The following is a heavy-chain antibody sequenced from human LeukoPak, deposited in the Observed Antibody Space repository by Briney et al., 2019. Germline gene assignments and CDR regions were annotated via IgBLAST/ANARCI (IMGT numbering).Heavy chain of an antibody. Sequence: ASVKVSCKASGYTFTGYYMHWVRQAPGQGLEWMGWINPNSGGTNYAQKFQGRVTMTRDTSTSTVYMELSSLRSEDTAVYYCARRATVTSTLDYWGQGTLVTVSS. V-gene: IGHV1-2*02. CDR2: INPNSGGT. CDR3: ARRATVTSTLDY. J-gene: IGHJ4*02. D-gene: IGHD4-11*01. CDR1: GYTFTGYY.